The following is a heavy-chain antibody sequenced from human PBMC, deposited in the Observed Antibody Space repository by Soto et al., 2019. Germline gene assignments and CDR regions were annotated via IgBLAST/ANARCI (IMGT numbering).Heavy chain of an antibody. V-gene: IGHV4-59*08. CDR2: FRYSGGP. D-gene: IGHD3-10*01. CDR3: VRQGIGVLHGLVDV. Sequence: SETLSLTCSVSGDYISSYYCGCIRQDPGKGRDWIGYFRYSGGPSYTPSLKSRVAISADTSTKQFSLRLTSVTAADTAVYYCVRQGIGVLHGLVDVWGQGTTVTVSS. CDR1: GDYISSYY. J-gene: IGHJ6*02.